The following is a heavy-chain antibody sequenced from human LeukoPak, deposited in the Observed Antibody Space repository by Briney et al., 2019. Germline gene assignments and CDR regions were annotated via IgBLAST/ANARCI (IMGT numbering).Heavy chain of an antibody. Sequence: GGSLRLSCAAHEFGFSSSTMSWVRQAAGKGLEWVAKMKEDGSDEEYVDAVKGRFTISRDNAKNSLYLQMNSLRAEDTALYYCAKDISLTMSSSWDDWGQGTLVTVSS. CDR3: AKDISLTMSSSWDD. D-gene: IGHD6-13*01. V-gene: IGHV3-7*03. CDR2: MKEDGSDE. CDR1: EFGFSSST. J-gene: IGHJ4*02.